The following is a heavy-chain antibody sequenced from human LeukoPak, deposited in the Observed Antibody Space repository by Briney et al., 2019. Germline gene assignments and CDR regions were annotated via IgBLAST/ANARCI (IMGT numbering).Heavy chain of an antibody. CDR3: ARGIAARGENWFDP. CDR1: GGTFSSYA. J-gene: IGHJ5*02. CDR2: IIPIFGTA. D-gene: IGHD6-6*01. Sequence: ASVNVSCKASGGTFSSYAISWVRQAPGQGLEWMGGIIPIFGTANYAQKFQGRVTITADESTSTAYMELSSLRSEDTAVYYCARGIAARGENWFDPWGQGTLVTVSS. V-gene: IGHV1-69*13.